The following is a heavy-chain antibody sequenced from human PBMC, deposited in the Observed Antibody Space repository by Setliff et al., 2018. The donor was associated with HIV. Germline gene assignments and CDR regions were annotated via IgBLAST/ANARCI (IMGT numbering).Heavy chain of an antibody. J-gene: IGHJ4*02. CDR1: GGSINSRGYY. Sequence: SETLSLTCTVSGGSINSRGYYWAWIRQPPGKGLEWVASIYFSGTPYYNPSLKNRVTISVDTSKNQFSLKLSSVTAADTAVYYCARGVRDNSGWSSYYFDYWGQGTLVTVS. V-gene: IGHV4-39*01. D-gene: IGHD6-19*01. CDR3: ARGVRDNSGWSSYYFDY. CDR2: IYFSGTP.